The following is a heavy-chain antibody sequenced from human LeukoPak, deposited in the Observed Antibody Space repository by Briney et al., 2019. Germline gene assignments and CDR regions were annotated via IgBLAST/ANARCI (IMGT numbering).Heavy chain of an antibody. J-gene: IGHJ4*02. V-gene: IGHV3-33*01. CDR2: IWYDGSNK. D-gene: IGHD2-2*01. CDR1: GFTFSSYG. Sequence: PGGSLRLSCAASGFTFSSYGMLWVRQAPGKGLEWVAVIWYDGSNKYYADSVKGRFTISRDNSKNTLYLQMNSLRAEDTAVYYCARDPGEYCSSTSCYAEAHFDYWGQGTLATVSS. CDR3: ARDPGEYCSSTSCYAEAHFDY.